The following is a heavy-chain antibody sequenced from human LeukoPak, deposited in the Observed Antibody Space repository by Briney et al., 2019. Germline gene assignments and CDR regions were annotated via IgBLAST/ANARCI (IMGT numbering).Heavy chain of an antibody. Sequence: GGSLRLSCAASGFTFSSYGMAWVRQAPGKGLEWVSGMNGNGGRIYYADSVKGRFTISRDNSKNTLYLQMNSLRAEDTAVYYCVKVAPSDYYDTTGYWGDHWGQGTLVTVSS. J-gene: IGHJ4*02. CDR2: MNGNGGRI. CDR1: GFTFSSYG. V-gene: IGHV3-23*01. D-gene: IGHD3-22*01. CDR3: VKVAPSDYYDTTGYWGDH.